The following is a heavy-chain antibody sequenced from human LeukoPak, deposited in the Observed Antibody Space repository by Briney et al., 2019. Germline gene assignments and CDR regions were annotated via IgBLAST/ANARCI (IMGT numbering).Heavy chain of an antibody. CDR1: GGTFSSYA. J-gene: IGHJ6*02. CDR2: IIPIFGTA. V-gene: IGHV1-69*01. CDR3: ARGTYSSSSPMDV. Sequence: SVKVSCKASGGTFSSYAISWLRQAPGQGLEWMGGIIPIFGTANYAQKFQGRVTITADESTSTAYMELSSLRSEDTAVYYCARGTYSSSSPMDVWGQGTTVTVSS. D-gene: IGHD6-6*01.